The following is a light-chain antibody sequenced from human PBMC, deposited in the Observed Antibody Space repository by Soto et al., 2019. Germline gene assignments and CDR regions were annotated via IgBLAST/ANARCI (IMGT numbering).Light chain of an antibody. J-gene: IGKJ1*01. V-gene: IGKV3-20*01. Sequence: EVVLTQSPGTLSLSPGGRATLSCRASQSVSNNYLAWYQQKPGQAPRLLIYGAFKRATGIPDRFSGSGSGTDFTLTISRMEPEDFAVYCCQQYGSSPRTFGQGTKVDIK. CDR3: QQYGSSPRT. CDR2: GAF. CDR1: QSVSNNY.